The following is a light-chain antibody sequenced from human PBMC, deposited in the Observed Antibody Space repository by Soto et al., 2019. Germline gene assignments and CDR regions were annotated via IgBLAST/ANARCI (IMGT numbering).Light chain of an antibody. CDR2: DAS. Sequence: DIELTQSPATLSVSVVDRATLTCRASQSINTELAWYQQKPGKAPRLLIYDASSMDSGVPSRFSGRGAGTEFTLSISSLQSEDCATYFCQQYNSRSRTFGQGTKVDIK. CDR3: QQYNSRSRT. V-gene: IGKV1-5*01. J-gene: IGKJ1*01. CDR1: QSINTE.